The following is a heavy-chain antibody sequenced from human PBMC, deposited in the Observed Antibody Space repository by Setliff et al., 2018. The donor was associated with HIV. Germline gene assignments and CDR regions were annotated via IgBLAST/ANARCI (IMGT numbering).Heavy chain of an antibody. CDR3: VREGAGSGSYYLDF. CDR1: GDSMSSGDYS. V-gene: IGHV4-30-2*06. CDR2: IYPSGRT. Sequence: KTSETLSLTCAVSGDSMSSGDYSWNWIRQSPGKGPEWIGYIYPSGRTYYNPSLKNRVTMSIDRSKKQFSLNLSSVTAADTALYFCVREGAGSGSYYLDFWGQGILVTVSS. J-gene: IGHJ4*02. D-gene: IGHD3-10*01.